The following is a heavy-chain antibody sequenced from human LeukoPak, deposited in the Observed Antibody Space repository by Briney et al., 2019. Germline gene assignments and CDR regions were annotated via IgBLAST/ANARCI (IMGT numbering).Heavy chain of an antibody. V-gene: IGHV1-2*06. CDR1: GYTFTGYF. D-gene: IGHD6-19*01. Sequence: ASVKVSCKASGYTFTGYFIHWVRQAPGQGLEWMGRINPNSGDTYYAQNFQGRVTMTSDTSISTAYMELSRLRSDDTAVYYCATDSGSGWIPDDYWGQGTLVTVSS. CDR3: ATDSGSGWIPDDY. J-gene: IGHJ4*02. CDR2: INPNSGDT.